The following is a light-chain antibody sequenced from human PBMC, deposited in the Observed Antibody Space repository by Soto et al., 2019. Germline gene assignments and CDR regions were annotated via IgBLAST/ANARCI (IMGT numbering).Light chain of an antibody. CDR2: DNN. CDR1: SSNIGNNY. CDR3: GTWDSSLSSVV. J-gene: IGLJ2*01. V-gene: IGLV1-51*01. Sequence: SVLTQPPSVSAAPGQKVTISCSGSSSNIGNNYVSWYQHLPGTAPKLLIYDNNKRPSGIPDRFSGSESGTSATLGITGLQTGDEADYYCGTWDSSLSSVVFGGGTKLTVL.